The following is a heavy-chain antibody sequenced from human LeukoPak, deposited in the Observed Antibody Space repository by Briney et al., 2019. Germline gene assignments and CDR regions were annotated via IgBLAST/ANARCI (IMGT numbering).Heavy chain of an antibody. CDR1: GFNFNDYA. CDR2: ISWNSGSK. CDR3: AKATGDWYFDL. J-gene: IGHJ2*01. D-gene: IGHD7-27*01. V-gene: IGHV3-9*01. Sequence: GGSLRLSCAAYGFNFNDYAMHWVRQAPGKGVEWVSGISWNSGSKGYADSVQGRFTISRDNAKKSLYLQMDSLRPEDTALYYCAKATGDWYFDLWGRGTLVSVSS.